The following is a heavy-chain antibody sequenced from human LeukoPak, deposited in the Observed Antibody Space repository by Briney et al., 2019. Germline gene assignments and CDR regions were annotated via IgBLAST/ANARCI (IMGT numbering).Heavy chain of an antibody. CDR3: AREVEYYDSSGYRPHAFDI. V-gene: IGHV4-39*02. CDR1: GGPIISSNHY. Sequence: SETLSLTCTVSGGPIISSNHYWGWTRQPPGKGLEWFGSISYSGGTAYNPSLRSRVTISVDTSKNQFSLKVNSVTAADTAVYYCAREVEYYDSSGYRPHAFDIWGQGTLVTVPS. CDR2: ISYSGGT. J-gene: IGHJ3*02. D-gene: IGHD3-22*01.